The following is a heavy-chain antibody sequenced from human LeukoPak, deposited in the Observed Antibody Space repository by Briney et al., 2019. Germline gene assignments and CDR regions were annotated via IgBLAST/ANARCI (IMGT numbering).Heavy chain of an antibody. CDR1: GYTFTGYY. Sequence: ASVKVSCKASGYTFTGYYMHWVRQAPGQGLEWMGWINPNSGGTNYAQKFQGRVTMTRDTSISTAYMGLSRLRSDDTAVYYCARVRIAVAEGNWFDPWGQGTLVTVSS. J-gene: IGHJ5*02. CDR2: INPNSGGT. CDR3: ARVRIAVAEGNWFDP. D-gene: IGHD6-19*01. V-gene: IGHV1-2*02.